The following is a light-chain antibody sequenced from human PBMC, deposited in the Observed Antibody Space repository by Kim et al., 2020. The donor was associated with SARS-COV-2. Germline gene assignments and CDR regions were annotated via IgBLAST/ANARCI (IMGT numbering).Light chain of an antibody. CDR3: QAWDSSTVV. V-gene: IGLV3-1*01. Sequence: VYPGQTTSITCSGDKLGDKYACWYQQKPGQSPVLVIYQDSKRPSGIPERFSGSNSGNTATLTISGTQAMDEADYYCQAWDSSTVVFGGGTQLTVL. CDR2: QDS. J-gene: IGLJ2*01. CDR1: KLGDKY.